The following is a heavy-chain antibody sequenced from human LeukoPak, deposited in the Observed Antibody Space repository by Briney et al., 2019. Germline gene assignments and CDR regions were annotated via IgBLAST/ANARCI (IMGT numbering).Heavy chain of an antibody. V-gene: IGHV3-13*01. CDR3: ARTTVTTGPYWYFDL. J-gene: IGHJ2*01. D-gene: IGHD4-17*01. Sequence: PGGSLRLSCAASGFTFSRYDMHWVRQAAGKGLEWVSAITIAGDTYYPGPVKGRFTISRENAKNSLYLQMNSLRAGDTAVYYCARTTVTTGPYWYFDLWGRGTLVTVSS. CDR2: ITIAGDT. CDR1: GFTFSRYD.